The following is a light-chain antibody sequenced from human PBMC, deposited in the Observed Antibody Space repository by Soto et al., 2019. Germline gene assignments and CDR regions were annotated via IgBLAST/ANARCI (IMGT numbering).Light chain of an antibody. CDR1: QSVSSSY. CDR2: DTS. V-gene: IGKV3-11*01. J-gene: IGKJ1*01. CDR3: QQRSDWPPT. Sequence: EIVLTQSPGTLSLSPGKRATLSCRASQSVSSSYLAWYQQKPGQAPRLLIYDTSNRATGIPARFSGSGSGTDFTLTISSLETEDFAVYYCQQRSDWPPTFGQGTKVDI.